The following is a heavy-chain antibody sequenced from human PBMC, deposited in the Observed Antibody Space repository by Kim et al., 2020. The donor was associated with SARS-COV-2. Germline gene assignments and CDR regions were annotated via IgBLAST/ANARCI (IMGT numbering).Heavy chain of an antibody. V-gene: IGHV4-34*01. D-gene: IGHD2-15*01. CDR3: ARILGSWSTFYIQCYYYGIDV. CDR1: SESFNAYY. J-gene: IGHJ6*02. Sequence: SETLSLTCAVYSESFNAYYWGWIRQAPGKGLEWIGEIDRSGRTNHNSSLKSRVTMSVDTYRKQFSLKLTAVTAADTAVYYCARILGSWSTFYIQCYYYGIDVWGQRTAVTVS. CDR2: IDRSGRT.